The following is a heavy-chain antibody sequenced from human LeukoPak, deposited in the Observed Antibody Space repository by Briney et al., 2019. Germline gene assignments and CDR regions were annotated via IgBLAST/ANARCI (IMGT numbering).Heavy chain of an antibody. J-gene: IGHJ2*01. CDR1: GGTFSSYA. CDR2: IIPIFGTA. Sequence: GASLKVSCKASGGTFSSYAISWVRQAPGQGLEWMGGIIPIFGTANYAQKFQGRVTITTDESTSTAYMELSSLRSEDTAVYYCASRGCSSTSCYHTYWYFDLWGRGTLVTVSS. D-gene: IGHD2-2*01. CDR3: ASRGCSSTSCYHTYWYFDL. V-gene: IGHV1-69*05.